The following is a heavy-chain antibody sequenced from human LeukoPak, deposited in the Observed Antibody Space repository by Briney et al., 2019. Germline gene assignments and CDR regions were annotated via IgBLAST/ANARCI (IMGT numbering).Heavy chain of an antibody. J-gene: IGHJ4*02. Sequence: GSLRLSCAAPGFTFTTFGIHWVRQAPGKGLEWVAAISPDGNIEYYTDSVEGRFTISRDNSKNMIYLQMNSLRGEDSAVYYCAKINNDDDYWGQGTLVTVSS. CDR2: ISPDGNIE. V-gene: IGHV3-30*18. CDR3: AKINNDDDY. CDR1: GFTFTTFG. D-gene: IGHD1/OR15-1a*01.